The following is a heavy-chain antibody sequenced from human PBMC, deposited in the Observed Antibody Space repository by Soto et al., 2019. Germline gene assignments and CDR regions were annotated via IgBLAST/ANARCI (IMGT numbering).Heavy chain of an antibody. V-gene: IGHV3-23*01. CDR1: GFTFSSYA. CDR2: ISGSGGST. Sequence: EVQLLESGGGLVQPGGSLRLSCEASGFTFSSYAMSWVRQAPGKGLEWVSAISGSGGSTYYADSVKGRFTISRDSSKNTLYLQMNSLRAEDTAVYYCANGVGTWFGELSHWGQGTLVTVSS. CDR3: ANGVGTWFGELSH. D-gene: IGHD3-10*01. J-gene: IGHJ4*02.